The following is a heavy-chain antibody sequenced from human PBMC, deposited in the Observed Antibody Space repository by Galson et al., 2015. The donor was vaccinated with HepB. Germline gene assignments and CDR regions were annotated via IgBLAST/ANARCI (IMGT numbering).Heavy chain of an antibody. D-gene: IGHD1-26*01. CDR2: ISGGGYST. J-gene: IGHJ5*02. CDR3: AKSVGGSPKWFDP. Sequence: SLRLSCAASGFTFSTYAMSWVRQAPGKGLEWVSGISGGGYSTYYADSVKGRFTISRDNSKDTLYLQMNSLRAEDDTAVYYCAKSVGGSPKWFDPWGQGTLVTVSS. V-gene: IGHV3-23*01. CDR1: GFTFSTYA.